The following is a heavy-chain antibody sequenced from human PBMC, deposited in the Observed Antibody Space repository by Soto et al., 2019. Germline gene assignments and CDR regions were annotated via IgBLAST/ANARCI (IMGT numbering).Heavy chain of an antibody. CDR2: FDPEDGET. D-gene: IGHD3-22*01. J-gene: IGHJ4*02. CDR3: ATVGGVYDSSGYYYVY. CDR1: GYTLTELS. Sequence: ASVKVSCKVSGYTLTELSMHWVRQAPGKGLEWMGGFDPEDGETIYAQRFQGRVTMTEDTSTDTAYMELSSLRSEDTAVYYCATVGGVYDSSGYYYVYWGQGTLVTVSS. V-gene: IGHV1-24*01.